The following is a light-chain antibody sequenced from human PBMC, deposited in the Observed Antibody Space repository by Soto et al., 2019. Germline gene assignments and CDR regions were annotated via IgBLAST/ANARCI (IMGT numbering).Light chain of an antibody. CDR1: SSDVGGYNY. V-gene: IGLV2-14*01. CDR3: LSYASSYTLI. Sequence: QSALTQPASVSGSPGQSITISCTGTSSDVGGYNYVSWYQHHPGKAPKLMIYEVTNRLSGVSDRFSGSKSGNTASLTISGLQAEDEADYYCLSYASSYTLIFGGGTKLTVL. CDR2: EVT. J-gene: IGLJ2*01.